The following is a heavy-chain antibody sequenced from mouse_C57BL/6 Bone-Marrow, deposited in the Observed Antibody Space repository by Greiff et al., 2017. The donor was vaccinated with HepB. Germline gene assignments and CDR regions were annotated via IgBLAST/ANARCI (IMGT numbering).Heavy chain of an antibody. Sequence: QVQLQQPGAELVKPGASVKMSCKASGYTFTSSWITWVQQRPGQGLEWIGDIYPGSGSTNYNEKFKSKATLTVDTSSSTAYMPRTSLASDDSAVSYRAGSSSGPVAYWGNGTLVTASA. CDR1: GYTFTSSW. D-gene: IGHD1-3*01. CDR2: IYPGSGST. V-gene: IGHV1-55*01. CDR3: AGSSSGPVAY. J-gene: IGHJ3*01.